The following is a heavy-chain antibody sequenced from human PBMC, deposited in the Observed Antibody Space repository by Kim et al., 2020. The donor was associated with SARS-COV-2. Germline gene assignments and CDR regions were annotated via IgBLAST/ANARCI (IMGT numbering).Heavy chain of an antibody. CDR3: AKVRTVSVLLWFGEFDY. J-gene: IGHJ4*02. D-gene: IGHD3-10*01. CDR1: GFTFSSYA. V-gene: IGHV3-23*01. Sequence: GGSLRLSCAASGFTFSSYAMSWVRQAPGKGLEWVSAISGSGGSTYYADSVKGRFTISRDNSKNTLDLQMNSLRAEDTAVYYCAKVRTVSVLLWFGEFDYWGQGTLVTVSS. CDR2: ISGSGGST.